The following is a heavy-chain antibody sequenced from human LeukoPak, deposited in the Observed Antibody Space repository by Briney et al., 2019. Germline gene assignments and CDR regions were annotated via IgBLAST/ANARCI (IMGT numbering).Heavy chain of an antibody. CDR3: ARHHGSSPKAFDI. CDR1: GYSFTSYW. D-gene: IGHD2-2*03. Sequence: GESLKISCKGSGYSFTSYWIGWVRQMPGKGLEWMWIIYPGDSDTRYSPSFQGQVTISADKSITTAYLQWSSLKASDTAMYYCARHHGSSPKAFDIWGQGTMVTVSS. J-gene: IGHJ3*02. V-gene: IGHV5-51*01. CDR2: IYPGDSDT.